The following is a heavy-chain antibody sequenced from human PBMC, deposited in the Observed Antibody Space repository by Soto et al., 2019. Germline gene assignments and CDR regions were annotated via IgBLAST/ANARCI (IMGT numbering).Heavy chain of an antibody. CDR2: IYYSGST. V-gene: IGHV4-39*07. CDR3: ARYSAPSYYDSSGYRLDY. Sequence: SETLSLTCTVSGGSISSSSFHWGWIRQPPGKGLEWIGSIYYSGSTNYNPSLKSRVTISVDTSKNQFSLKLSSMTAADTAVYYCARYSAPSYYDSSGYRLDYWGQGTLVTVSS. CDR1: GGSISSSSFH. J-gene: IGHJ4*02. D-gene: IGHD3-22*01.